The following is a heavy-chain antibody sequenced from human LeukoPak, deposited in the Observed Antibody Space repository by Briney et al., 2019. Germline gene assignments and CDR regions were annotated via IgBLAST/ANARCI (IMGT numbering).Heavy chain of an antibody. J-gene: IGHJ4*02. D-gene: IGHD6-13*01. CDR2: ISYDGSNK. Sequence: HPGRSLRLSCAASGFTFSSYGMHWVRQAPGKGLEWVAVISYDGSNKYYADSVKGRFTISRDNSKNTLYLQMNSLRAEDTAVYYRAKDWSGSWERTFDYWGQGTLVTVSS. CDR3: AKDWSGSWERTFDY. CDR1: GFTFSSYG. V-gene: IGHV3-30*18.